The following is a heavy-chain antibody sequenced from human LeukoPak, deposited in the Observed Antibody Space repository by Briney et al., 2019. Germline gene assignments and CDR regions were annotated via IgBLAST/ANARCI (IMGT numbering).Heavy chain of an antibody. CDR2: IYSGGST. D-gene: IGHD5-18*01. V-gene: IGHV3-66*02. CDR3: AKERAQYTYGPYYFDY. CDR1: GFTVSSNY. Sequence: GGSLRLSCAASGFTVSSNYMSWVRQAPGKGLEWASVIYSGGSTYYADSVKGRFTISRDNSKNTLYPQMNSLRAEDTAVYYCAKERAQYTYGPYYFDYWGQGTLVTVSS. J-gene: IGHJ4*02.